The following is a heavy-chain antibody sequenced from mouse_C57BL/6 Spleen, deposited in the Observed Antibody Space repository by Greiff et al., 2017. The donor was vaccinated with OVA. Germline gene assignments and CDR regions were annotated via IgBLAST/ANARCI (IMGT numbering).Heavy chain of an antibody. J-gene: IGHJ3*01. CDR3: ARDYGSSSAWFGC. CDR1: GFTFSDYG. D-gene: IGHD1-1*01. CDR2: ISSGSSTI. V-gene: IGHV5-17*01. Sequence: VQRVESGGGLVKPGGSLKLSCAASGFTFSDYGMHWVRQAPEKGLEWVAYISSGSSTIYYADTVKGRFTISRDNAKNTLFLQMTSLRSEDTAMYYCARDYGSSSAWFGCWGQGTLVTVSA.